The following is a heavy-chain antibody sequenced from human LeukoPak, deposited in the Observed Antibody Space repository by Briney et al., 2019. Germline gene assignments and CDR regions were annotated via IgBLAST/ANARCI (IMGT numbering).Heavy chain of an antibody. D-gene: IGHD1-7*01. Sequence: PSETLSLTCTVSGGSISSSSYYWGWIRQPPGKGLEWIGSIYYSGSTYYNPSLKSRVTISVDTSKNQFSLKLSSVTAADTAVYYCARDRYNWNYSPYFDYWGQGTLVTVSS. CDR1: GGSISSSSYY. CDR2: IYYSGST. CDR3: ARDRYNWNYSPYFDY. V-gene: IGHV4-39*07. J-gene: IGHJ4*02.